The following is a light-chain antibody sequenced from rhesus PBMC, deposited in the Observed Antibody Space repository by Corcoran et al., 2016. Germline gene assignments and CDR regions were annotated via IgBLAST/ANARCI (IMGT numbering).Light chain of an antibody. CDR2: KAS. CDR1: QSISSW. CDR3: QQYSSSPLT. V-gene: IGKV1-22*01. Sequence: DIQMTQSPSSLSASVGDPVTITCRASQSISSWLAWYQQKPGKAPKLLIYKASSVQSGVPSRCSGSGSGTDFTLTISSLQSEDFATYYCQQYSSSPLTFGGGTKVELK. J-gene: IGKJ4*01.